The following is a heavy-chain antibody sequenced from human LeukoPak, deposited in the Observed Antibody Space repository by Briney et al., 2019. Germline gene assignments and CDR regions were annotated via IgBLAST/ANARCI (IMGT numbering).Heavy chain of an antibody. CDR2: IYYSGST. CDR1: GGSISSYY. Sequence: SETLSLTCTVSGGSISSYYWSWIRQPPGKGLEWLGYIYYSGSTNYNPSLKSRVTISVDTSKNQFSLKLSSVTAADTAVYYCARLRSDSSGYYLSHWGQGTLVTVSS. J-gene: IGHJ4*02. V-gene: IGHV4-59*08. D-gene: IGHD3-22*01. CDR3: ARLRSDSSGYYLSH.